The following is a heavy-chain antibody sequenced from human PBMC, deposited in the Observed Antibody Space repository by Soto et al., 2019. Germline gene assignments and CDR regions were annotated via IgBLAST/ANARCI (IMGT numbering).Heavy chain of an antibody. V-gene: IGHV3-30-3*02. J-gene: IGHJ3*02. Sequence: QVQLVESGGGVVQPGRSLRLSCAASGFTFSSYAMHWVRQAPGKGLEWVAVISYDGSNKYYADSVKGRFTISRDNSKNTLYLQMNSLRAEDTAVYYCAKYTYYDSSGSDGGAFDIWGQGTMVTVSS. CDR1: GFTFSSYA. CDR3: AKYTYYDSSGSDGGAFDI. D-gene: IGHD3-22*01. CDR2: ISYDGSNK.